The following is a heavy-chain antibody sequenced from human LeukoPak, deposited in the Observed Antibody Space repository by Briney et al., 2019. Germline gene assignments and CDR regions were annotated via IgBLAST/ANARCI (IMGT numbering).Heavy chain of an antibody. CDR2: THYSGST. D-gene: IGHD3-9*01. J-gene: IGHJ4*02. CDR3: ATGRSIRYFDY. CDR1: GVSIFRYY. V-gene: IGHV4-59*08. Sequence: PSETLSLTCTVSGVSIFRYYWIWVRQPPGNGLEWIGYTHYSGSTNYNPSLKSRVTISVDTSKSQFSLKLTSATAADTAVYYCATGRSIRYFDYWGQGTLLAVSS.